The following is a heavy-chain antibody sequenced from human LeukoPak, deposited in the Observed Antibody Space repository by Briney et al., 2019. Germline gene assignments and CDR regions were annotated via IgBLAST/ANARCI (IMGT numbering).Heavy chain of an antibody. CDR1: GFTFSSYS. CDR3: ARRVLTAVATSGFDY. D-gene: IGHD6-13*01. CDR2: ISSSSSTI. Sequence: GGSLRLSCAASGFTFSSYSMNWVRQAPGKGLEWVSYISSSSSTIYYADSVKGRFTISRDNAKNSLYLQMNSLRAEDTAVYYCARRVLTAVATSGFDYWGQGTLVTVSS. J-gene: IGHJ4*02. V-gene: IGHV3-48*01.